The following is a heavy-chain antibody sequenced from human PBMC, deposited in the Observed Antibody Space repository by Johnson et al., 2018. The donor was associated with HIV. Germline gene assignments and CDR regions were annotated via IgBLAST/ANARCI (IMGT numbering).Heavy chain of an antibody. CDR3: ARVPEQVGDYYGSGPSHGAFDI. J-gene: IGHJ3*02. CDR2: INSDGSST. D-gene: IGHD3-10*01. V-gene: IGHV3-74*02. Sequence: VQLVESGGGVVQPGRSLRLSCAASGFIFSRYWMHWVRQVPGKGLVWVSRINSDGSSTNYADSVKGRFTISRDNAKNTLYLQMNSLRAEDTAVYYCARVPEQVGDYYGSGPSHGAFDIVGQGTMVTVSS. CDR1: GFIFSRYW.